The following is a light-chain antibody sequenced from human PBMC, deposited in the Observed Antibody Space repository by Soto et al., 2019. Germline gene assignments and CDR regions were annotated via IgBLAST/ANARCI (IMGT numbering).Light chain of an antibody. Sequence: DIVMTQSPDSLAVSLGERATINCKSSQSVSYSSNNKNYLAWYQQKPGQPPKLLIYWASTRESGVPDRFSGGGSGTDFTLTISSLQAEDVAVYYCQQSFSTPPWTFGQGTKLEIK. CDR1: QSVSYSSNNKNY. V-gene: IGKV4-1*01. CDR3: QQSFSTPPWT. CDR2: WAS. J-gene: IGKJ2*02.